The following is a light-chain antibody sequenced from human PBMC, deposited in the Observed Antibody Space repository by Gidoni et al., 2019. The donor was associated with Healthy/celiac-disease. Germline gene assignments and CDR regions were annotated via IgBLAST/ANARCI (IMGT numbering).Light chain of an antibody. CDR2: GAS. V-gene: IGKV3D-15*01. CDR1: QSVSSN. J-gene: IGKJ4*01. CDR3: QQYNNWPGT. Sequence: EIVMTQSPATLSVSPGERATLSCRASQSVSSNLAWYQQKPGQAPRLLIYGASIRATGIPARFSGSGSGTEFTLTISSLQSEDFAVYYCQQYNNWPGTFGGXTKVEIK.